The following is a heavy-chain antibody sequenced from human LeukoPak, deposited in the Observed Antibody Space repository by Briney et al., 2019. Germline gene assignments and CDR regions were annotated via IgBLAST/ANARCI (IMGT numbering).Heavy chain of an antibody. CDR3: AKGFSTLWVNYFDD. CDR2: IWHDGRSI. D-gene: IGHD2-21*01. J-gene: IGHJ4*02. CDR1: GFSFSTHG. Sequence: GGSLRLSCVASGFSFSTHGMHWVRQAPDKGLEWVAVIWHDGRSIYNEDSVKGRFTISRDTSENTVYLQMNSLRAEDTAVYYCAKGFSTLWVNYFDDWGQGTPVTVSS. V-gene: IGHV3-33*06.